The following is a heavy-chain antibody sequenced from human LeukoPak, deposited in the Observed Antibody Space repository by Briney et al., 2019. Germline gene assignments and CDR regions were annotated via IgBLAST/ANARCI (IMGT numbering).Heavy chain of an antibody. V-gene: IGHV4-31*03. CDR2: IYYSGST. CDR3: ARALPATYYDFWSGRNWFDP. Sequence: TPSETLSLTCTVSGGSISSGGYYWSWIRQRPGKGLEWIGYIYYSGSTYYNPSLKSRVTISVDTSKNQFSLRLSSVTAADTAVYYCARALPATYYDFWSGRNWFDPWGQGTLVTVSS. CDR1: GGSISSGGYY. D-gene: IGHD3-3*01. J-gene: IGHJ5*02.